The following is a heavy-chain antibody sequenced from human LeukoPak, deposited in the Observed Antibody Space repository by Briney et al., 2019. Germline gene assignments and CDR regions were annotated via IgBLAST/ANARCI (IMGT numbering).Heavy chain of an antibody. D-gene: IGHD1-26*01. J-gene: IGHJ4*01. V-gene: IGHV3-48*03. CDR2: MSGGGGNI. CDR1: GFTFSRYE. Sequence: GGSVRLSCAASGFTFSRYEMKWVRQAPGKGLEWVSYMSGGGGNIYYADSVEGRFTISRDNAKNSLFLQMNSLRVEDTAVYYCARVGGVGATDNWGHGTLGTLSS. CDR3: ARVGGVGATDN.